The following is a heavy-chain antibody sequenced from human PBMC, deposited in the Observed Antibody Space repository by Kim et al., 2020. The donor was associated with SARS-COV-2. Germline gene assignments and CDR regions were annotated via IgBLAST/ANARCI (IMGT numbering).Heavy chain of an antibody. D-gene: IGHD3-3*01. Sequence: ASVKVSCKASGYTFTSYDINWVRQATGQGLEWMGWMNPNSGNTGYAQKFQGRVTMTRNTSISTAYMELSSLRSEDTAVYYCARVRPTHTTYYDFWSGYYPLPNWFDPWGQGTLVTVSS. CDR3: ARVRPTHTTYYDFWSGYYPLPNWFDP. CDR2: MNPNSGNT. V-gene: IGHV1-8*01. J-gene: IGHJ5*02. CDR1: GYTFTSYD.